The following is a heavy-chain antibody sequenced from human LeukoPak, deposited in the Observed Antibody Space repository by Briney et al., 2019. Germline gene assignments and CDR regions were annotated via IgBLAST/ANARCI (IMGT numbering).Heavy chain of an antibody. J-gene: IGHJ4*02. CDR2: IYPGDSTT. CDR3: ARSPKLVVSAMYADS. D-gene: IGHD5-18*01. V-gene: IGHV5-51*01. CDR1: GYSFNSYW. Sequence: GESLKISCKGSGYSFNSYWIAWVRQMPGRGLEWMGLIYPGDSTTRYSPSFQGQVTISADRSIRTAYLHWSSLKASDTAMYYCARSPKLVVSAMYADSWGQGTLVTVPP.